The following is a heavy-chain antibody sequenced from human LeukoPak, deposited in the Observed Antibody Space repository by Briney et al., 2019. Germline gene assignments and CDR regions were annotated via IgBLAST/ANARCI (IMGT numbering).Heavy chain of an antibody. J-gene: IGHJ4*02. CDR3: ASGPSYDWFDY. D-gene: IGHD5-12*01. V-gene: IGHV1-69*04. CDR2: IIPILGIA. CDR1: GGTFSSYA. Sequence: AASVKVSCKASGGTFSSYAISWVRQAPGQGLEWMGRIIPILGIANYTQKFQGRVTITAEKSTSTAYMVLSSLRSEDTAVYYCASGPSYDWFDYWGQGTLVTVSS.